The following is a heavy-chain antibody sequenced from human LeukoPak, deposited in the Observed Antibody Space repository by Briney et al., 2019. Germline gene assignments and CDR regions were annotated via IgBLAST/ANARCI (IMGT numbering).Heavy chain of an antibody. Sequence: ASVKVSCKSSGHTFNNHFIHWVRQAPGQGLEWMGMINPRDGTTRTLQKFQGRVTMTRDTSMSTLYMGLSSLRSEDTATYFCARGADQEFDFWGQGTLVTVSS. CDR1: GHTFNNHF. V-gene: IGHV1-46*02. J-gene: IGHJ4*02. CDR3: ARGADQEFDF. CDR2: INPRDGTT.